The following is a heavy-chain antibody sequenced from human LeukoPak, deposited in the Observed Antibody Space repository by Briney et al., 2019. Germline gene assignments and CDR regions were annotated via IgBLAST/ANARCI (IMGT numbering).Heavy chain of an antibody. Sequence: SGGSLRLSCAASGFTFSRYWMSWVRQAPGKGLERVANIKTDGSAKNYVDSVKGRFTISRDNAENSLFLQMNSLRGEDTALYFCARERPAAASAFEIWGQGTRVTVSS. J-gene: IGHJ3*02. CDR1: GFTFSRYW. CDR3: ARERPAAASAFEI. V-gene: IGHV3-7*01. D-gene: IGHD6-25*01. CDR2: IKTDGSAK.